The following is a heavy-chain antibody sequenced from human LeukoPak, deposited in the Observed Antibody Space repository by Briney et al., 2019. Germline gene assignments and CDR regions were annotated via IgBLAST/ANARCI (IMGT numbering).Heavy chain of an antibody. V-gene: IGHV3-23*01. Sequence: GGSLRLSCAASGFTFSSYAMSWVRQAPGKGLEWVSAISGSGGSTYYADSVKGRFTISRDNAKNSLYLQMNSLRAEDTAVYYCARAGGSGSYYAWYFDYWGQGTLVTVSS. D-gene: IGHD3-10*01. CDR3: ARAGGSGSYYAWYFDY. J-gene: IGHJ4*02. CDR1: GFTFSSYA. CDR2: ISGSGGST.